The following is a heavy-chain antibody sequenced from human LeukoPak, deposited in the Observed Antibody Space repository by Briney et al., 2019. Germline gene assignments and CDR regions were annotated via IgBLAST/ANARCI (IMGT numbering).Heavy chain of an antibody. D-gene: IGHD3-22*01. J-gene: IGHJ3*02. CDR1: GGSISSGSYY. CDR3: ARDGYYYDSSGRSAFDI. Sequence: SETLSLTCTVSGGSISSGSYYWSWIRQPVGKGLEWIGRIYTSGSTNYNPSLKSRVTISVDTSKNQFSLKLSSVTAADTAVYYCARDGYYYDSSGRSAFDIWGQGTMVTVSS. V-gene: IGHV4-61*02. CDR2: IYTSGST.